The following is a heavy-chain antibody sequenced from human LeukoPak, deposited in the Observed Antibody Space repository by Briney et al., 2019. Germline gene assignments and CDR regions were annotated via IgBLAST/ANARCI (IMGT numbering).Heavy chain of an antibody. V-gene: IGHV4-34*01. CDR2: INHSGST. Sequence: SETLSLTCAVYGGSFSGYYWSWIRQPPGKGLEWIGEINHSGSTNYNPSLKSRVTISVDTSKSQFSLKLSSVTAADTAVYYCAIRTGYYFDYWGQGTLVTVSS. D-gene: IGHD1-14*01. CDR3: AIRTGYYFDY. J-gene: IGHJ4*02. CDR1: GGSFSGYY.